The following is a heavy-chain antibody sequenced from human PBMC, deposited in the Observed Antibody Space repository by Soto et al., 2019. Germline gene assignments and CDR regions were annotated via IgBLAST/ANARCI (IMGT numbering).Heavy chain of an antibody. CDR3: AKRRTTVTTGIDY. Sequence: GGSLRLSCAASGFTFSSYGMHWVRQAPGKGLEWVAVISYDGSNKYYADSVKGRFTISRDNSKNTLYLQMNSLRAEDTAVYYCAKRRTTVTTGIDYWGQGTLVTVSS. CDR1: GFTFSSYG. J-gene: IGHJ4*02. CDR2: ISYDGSNK. V-gene: IGHV3-30*18. D-gene: IGHD4-17*01.